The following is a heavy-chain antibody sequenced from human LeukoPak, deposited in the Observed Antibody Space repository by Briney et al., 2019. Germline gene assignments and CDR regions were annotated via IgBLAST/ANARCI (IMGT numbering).Heavy chain of an antibody. CDR3: ARVGATVWYDFWSGPNNWFDP. J-gene: IGHJ5*02. CDR1: GFTFSSYG. CDR2: ISSSSSYI. Sequence: GGSLRLSCAASGFTFSSYGMHWVRQAPGKGLEWVSSISSSSSYIYYADSVKGRFTISRDNAKNSLYLQMNSLRAEDTAVYYCARVGATVWYDFWSGPNNWFDPWGQGTLVTVSS. D-gene: IGHD3-3*01. V-gene: IGHV3-21*01.